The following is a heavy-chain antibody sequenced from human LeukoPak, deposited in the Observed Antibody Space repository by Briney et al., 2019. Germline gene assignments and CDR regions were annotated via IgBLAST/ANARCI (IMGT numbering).Heavy chain of an antibody. CDR3: AKDPYTMVRGLLGWFDP. CDR2: ISGSGGST. Sequence: GGSLRLSCAASGFTFSSYAMSWVRQAPGKGLEWVSAISGSGGSTYYADSVKGRFTISRDNSKNTLYLQMNSLRAEDTAVYYCAKDPYTMVRGLLGWFDPWGQGTLVTVSS. V-gene: IGHV3-23*01. D-gene: IGHD3-10*01. J-gene: IGHJ5*02. CDR1: GFTFSSYA.